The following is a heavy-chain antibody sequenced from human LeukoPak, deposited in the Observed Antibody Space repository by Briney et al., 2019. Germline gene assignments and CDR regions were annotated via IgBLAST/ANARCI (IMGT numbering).Heavy chain of an antibody. Sequence: GGSLRLSCVASGFTFNTYAMSWVRQAPGKGLDGVSTIGGSGDSTNYADSVKGRFTISRDNSKNMLYLQTHSLRVEDTAVYYCAKGKGTSSSSIDWWGQGTLVTVSS. CDR2: IGGSGDST. J-gene: IGHJ4*02. V-gene: IGHV3-23*01. D-gene: IGHD2/OR15-2a*01. CDR1: GFTFNTYA. CDR3: AKGKGTSSSSIDW.